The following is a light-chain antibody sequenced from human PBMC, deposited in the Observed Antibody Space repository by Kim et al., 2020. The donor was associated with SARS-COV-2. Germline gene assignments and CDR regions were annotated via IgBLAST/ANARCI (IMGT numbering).Light chain of an antibody. V-gene: IGKV3-20*01. J-gene: IGKJ2*01. CDR1: QSVRSSY. CDR2: GAS. Sequence: EIVLTQSPGTLSLSPGERATLSCRASQSVRSSYLAWYQQKPGQPPRLLIYGASSRATGIPDRFSGSGSGTDFTLTISGLEPEDFAVYYCEQYGSSPYTFGQGTKLEI. CDR3: EQYGSSPYT.